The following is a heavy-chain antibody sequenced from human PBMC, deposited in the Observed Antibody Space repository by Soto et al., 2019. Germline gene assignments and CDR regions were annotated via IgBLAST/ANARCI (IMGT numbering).Heavy chain of an antibody. J-gene: IGHJ3*02. CDR3: ARDSPAGNWNDQAYDAFDI. V-gene: IGHV3-21*01. Sequence: PGGSLRLSCAASGFTFSSYSMNWVRQAPGKGLEWVSSISSSSSYIYYADSVKGRFTISRDNAKNSLYLQMNSLRAEDTAVYYCARDSPAGNWNDQAYDAFDIWGQGTMVTVSS. D-gene: IGHD1-1*01. CDR1: GFTFSSYS. CDR2: ISSSSSYI.